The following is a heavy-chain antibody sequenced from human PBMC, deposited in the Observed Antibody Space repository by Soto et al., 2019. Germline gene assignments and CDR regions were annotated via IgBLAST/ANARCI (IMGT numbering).Heavy chain of an antibody. CDR1: GGTFSSYA. CDR3: ARAEHSTGRFFEVSTIDYYGMDV. Sequence: QVQLVQSGAEVKKPGSSVKVSCKASGGTFSSYAISWVRQAPGHGLEWMGGIIPSFGTANYAQKLQGRVTITADESTSTAYMELSSLRSEDTAVYYCARAEHSTGRFFEVSTIDYYGMDVWGQGTTVTVSS. CDR2: IIPSFGTA. V-gene: IGHV1-69*01. D-gene: IGHD3-3*01. J-gene: IGHJ6*02.